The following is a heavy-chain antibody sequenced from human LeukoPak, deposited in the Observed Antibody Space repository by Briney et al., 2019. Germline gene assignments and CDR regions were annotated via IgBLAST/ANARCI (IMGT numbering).Heavy chain of an antibody. Sequence: GGSLRLSCAASGFTVSSNYMSWVRQAPGKGLEWVSVIYSAGSTYYADSVKGRFTISRDNSKNTLFLQMNSLRAEDTAVYYCARGRRDCSGDCYVAFDIWGRGTMVTVSS. V-gene: IGHV3-53*01. CDR2: IYSAGST. CDR3: ARGRRDCSGDCYVAFDI. J-gene: IGHJ3*02. D-gene: IGHD2-21*02. CDR1: GFTVSSNY.